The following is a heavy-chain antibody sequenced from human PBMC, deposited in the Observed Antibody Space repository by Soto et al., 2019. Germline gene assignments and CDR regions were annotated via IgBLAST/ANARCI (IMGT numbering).Heavy chain of an antibody. Sequence: SVKVSCKASGGTFSSYAISWVRQAPGQGLEWMGGIIPIFGTANYAQKFQGRVTITADKSTSTAYMELSSLRSEDTAVYYCAILVGSTMIVVVPPGIGWFDPWGQGTLVTVSS. CDR2: IIPIFGTA. V-gene: IGHV1-69*06. J-gene: IGHJ5*02. D-gene: IGHD3-22*01. CDR1: GGTFSSYA. CDR3: AILVGSTMIVVVPPGIGWFDP.